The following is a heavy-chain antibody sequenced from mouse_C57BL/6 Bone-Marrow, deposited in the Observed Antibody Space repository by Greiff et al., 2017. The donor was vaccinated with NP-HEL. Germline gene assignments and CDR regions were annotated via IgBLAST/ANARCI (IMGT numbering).Heavy chain of an antibody. J-gene: IGHJ3*01. V-gene: IGHV1-82*01. CDR3: ARGERFAY. CDR2: IYPGDGDT. CDR1: GYAFSSSW. Sequence: SGPELVKPGASVKISCKASGYAFSSSWMNWVKQRPGKGLEWIGRIYPGDGDTNYNGKFKGKATLTADKSSSTAYMQLSSLTSEDSAVYFCARGERFAYWGQGTLVTVSA.